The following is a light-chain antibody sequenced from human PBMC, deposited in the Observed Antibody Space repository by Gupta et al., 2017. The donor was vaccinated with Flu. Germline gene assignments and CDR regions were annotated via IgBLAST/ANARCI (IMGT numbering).Light chain of an antibody. V-gene: IGKV3-20*01. J-gene: IGKJ1*01. CDR1: QSFSANF. CDR3: QRHGGSPKWT. Sequence: EIVLTQSPRTLSLSPGERATLSCRASQSFSANFLAWYQQKPGQAPRLLIYGASSRATGIPDRFSGSGSGTDFTLTISRLEPEDFAVYYCQRHGGSPKWTFGQGTKVEIK. CDR2: GAS.